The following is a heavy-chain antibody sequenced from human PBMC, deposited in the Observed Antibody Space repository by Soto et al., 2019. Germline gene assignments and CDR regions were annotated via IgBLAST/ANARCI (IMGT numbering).Heavy chain of an antibody. D-gene: IGHD5-12*01. CDR3: ARGGVATIFGDS. J-gene: IGHJ4*02. V-gene: IGHV3-48*02. CDR2: IDGSSATK. CDR1: GFIFSGYS. Sequence: EVQLVESGGGLVQPGGSLRVSCAASGFIFSGYSMNWVRQAPGKGLEWLSYIDGSSATKYYAASVKGRFIISRDNAKNSLYLQMNSLRDEDTAAYYCARGGVATIFGDSWGQGTLVTVSS.